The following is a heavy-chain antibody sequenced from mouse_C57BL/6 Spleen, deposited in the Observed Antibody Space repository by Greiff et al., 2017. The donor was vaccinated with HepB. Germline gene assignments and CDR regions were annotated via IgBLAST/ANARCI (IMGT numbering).Heavy chain of an antibody. Sequence: VQLQQSGPVLVKPGASVKMSCKASGYTFTDYYMNWVKQSHGKSLEWIGVINPYNGGTSYNQKFKVKATLTVDKSSSTAYMELNSLTSEASAVYYSARDDGSYYYGMGYWGQGTAVAVSS. J-gene: IGHJ4*01. CDR1: GYTFTDYY. D-gene: IGHD2-3*01. CDR2: INPYNGGT. V-gene: IGHV1-19*01. CDR3: ARDDGSYYYGMGY.